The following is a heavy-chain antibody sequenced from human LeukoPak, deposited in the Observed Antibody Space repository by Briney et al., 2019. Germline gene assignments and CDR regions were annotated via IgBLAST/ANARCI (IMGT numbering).Heavy chain of an antibody. V-gene: IGHV1-69*13. D-gene: IGHD2-15*01. CDR1: GNSIINFA. CDR2: IIPIFGTA. Sequence: SVKVSCKASGNSIINFAVSWVRQAPGQGFEWMGGIIPIFGTADYAQRFQGRVTITADQSTSTTYMALSSLRSEDTATYYCTTRGCNAGGCYSSFYYYYGLHFWGQGTTVSVSS. J-gene: IGHJ6*02. CDR3: TTRGCNAGGCYSSFYYYYGLHF.